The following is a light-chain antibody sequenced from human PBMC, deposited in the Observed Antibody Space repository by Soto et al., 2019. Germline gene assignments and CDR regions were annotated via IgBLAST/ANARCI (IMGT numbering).Light chain of an antibody. J-gene: IGKJ2*01. Sequence: ETVLTQSPGTLSLSPGERATLSCRASQSLSSTWLAWYQQKPGQPPRLLIYGASSRASGIPDRFSGSGSGTEFTLTISRLEPEDFAVYYCQQYGSSRYTFGQGTKLEIK. V-gene: IGKV3-20*01. CDR2: GAS. CDR3: QQYGSSRYT. CDR1: QSLSSTW.